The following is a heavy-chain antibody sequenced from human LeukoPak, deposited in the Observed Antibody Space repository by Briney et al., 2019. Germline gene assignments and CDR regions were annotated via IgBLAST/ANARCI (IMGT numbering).Heavy chain of an antibody. CDR3: ARVEEGYGSGRREDYFYYMDV. CDR1: GGSFSGYY. Sequence: SETLSLTCAVYGGSFSGYYWSWIRQPPGKGLEWIGEINHSGSTNYNPSLKSRVTISVDTSKNRFSLRLSSVTAADTAIYYCARVEEGYGSGRREDYFYYMDVWGQGTTDTISS. V-gene: IGHV4-34*01. J-gene: IGHJ6*03. CDR2: INHSGST. D-gene: IGHD3-10*01.